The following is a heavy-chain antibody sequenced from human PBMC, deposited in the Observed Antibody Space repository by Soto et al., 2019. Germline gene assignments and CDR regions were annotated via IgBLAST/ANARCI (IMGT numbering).Heavy chain of an antibody. CDR3: ARAATYGDYFNFDY. V-gene: IGHV3-21*01. J-gene: IGHJ4*02. Sequence: PGGSLRLSCAASGFTFSSYSMNWVRQAPGKGLEWVSSISSSSSYIYYADSVKGRFTISRDNAKNSLYLQMNSLRAEDTAVYYCARAATYGDYFNFDYWGQGTLVTVSS. D-gene: IGHD4-17*01. CDR2: ISSSSSYI. CDR1: GFTFSSYS.